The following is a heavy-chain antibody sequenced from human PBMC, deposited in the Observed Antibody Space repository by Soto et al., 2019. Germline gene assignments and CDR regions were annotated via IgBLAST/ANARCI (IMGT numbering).Heavy chain of an antibody. CDR2: IYPGDSDT. J-gene: IGHJ3*02. V-gene: IGHV5-51*01. CDR1: GYSFTSYW. CDR3: ARLQPHTAIASGAFDI. D-gene: IGHD5-18*01. Sequence: GESLKISCKGSGYSFTSYWIGWVRQMPGKGLEWMGIIYPGDSDTRYSPSFQGQVTISADESISTAYLQWSSLKASDTAMYYCARLQPHTAIASGAFDIWGQGTMVTVSS.